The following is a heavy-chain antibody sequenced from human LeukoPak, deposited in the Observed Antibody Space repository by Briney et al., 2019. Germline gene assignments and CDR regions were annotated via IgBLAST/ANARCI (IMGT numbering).Heavy chain of an antibody. J-gene: IGHJ3*02. CDR2: IYHSGST. CDR3: ARDRRSYGDYAAFDI. V-gene: IGHV4-38-2*02. D-gene: IGHD4-17*01. Sequence: PSETLSLTCAVSGYSISSGYYWGWIRQPPGKGLEWIGSIYHSGSTYYNPSLKSRVTISVDTSKIQFSLKFSSVTAADTAVYYCARDRRSYGDYAAFDIWGQGTMVTVCS. CDR1: GYSISSGYY.